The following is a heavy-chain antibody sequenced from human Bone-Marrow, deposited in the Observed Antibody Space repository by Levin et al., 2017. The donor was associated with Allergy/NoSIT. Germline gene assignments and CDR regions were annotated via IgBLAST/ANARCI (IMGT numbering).Heavy chain of an antibody. D-gene: IGHD1-26*01. CDR2: IRTQDYGGRA. Sequence: SGGSLRLSCTTSGFVFPEFAMTWVRQAPGRGLEWIGFIRTQDYGGRADYAASVKGRFTISRDDSEKIAYLEMNSLDIEDTAVYFCTLGTRGSYLQHWGQGTLVTVSS. CDR1: GFVFPEFA. J-gene: IGHJ1*01. CDR3: TLGTRGSYLQH. V-gene: IGHV3-49*04.